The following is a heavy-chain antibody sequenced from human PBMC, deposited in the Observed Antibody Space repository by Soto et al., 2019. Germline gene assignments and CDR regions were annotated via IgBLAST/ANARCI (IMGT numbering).Heavy chain of an antibody. D-gene: IGHD2-2*02. J-gene: IGHJ6*02. CDR3: VRAGDIVLVPAAINYYYYGMDV. CDR2: ISYYGSNK. V-gene: IGHV3-33*01. CDR1: GFPFSTYG. Sequence: PGGSLRLSCAASGFPFSTYGMHWVRQAPGKELEWVAFISYYGSNKYYADSVKGRFTISRDNSKNTLYLQMNSLRAEDTAVYYCVRAGDIVLVPAAINYYYYGMDVWGQGTTVTVSS.